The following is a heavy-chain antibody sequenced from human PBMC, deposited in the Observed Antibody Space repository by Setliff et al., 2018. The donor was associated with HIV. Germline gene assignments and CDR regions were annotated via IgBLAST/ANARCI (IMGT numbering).Heavy chain of an antibody. Sequence: ASVTVSCKASGYSFSDYYIHWVRQAPGPGFQWMGWISPKYGGTSYAQNFQGRLTMTRDASISTAYMELSSLGSDDTAVYFCARDTSSSYWGQGTPVTVSS. J-gene: IGHJ4*02. CDR1: GYSFSDYY. CDR3: ARDTSSSY. V-gene: IGHV1-2*02. CDR2: ISPKYGGT. D-gene: IGHD2-2*01.